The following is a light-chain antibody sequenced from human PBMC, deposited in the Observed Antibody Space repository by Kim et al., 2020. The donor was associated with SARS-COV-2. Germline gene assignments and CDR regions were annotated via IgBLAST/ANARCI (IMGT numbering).Light chain of an antibody. Sequence: PGQTARITCSGDALTKKYAYWYQQKSGQAPVLVIYEDSKRPSGIPERFSGSSSGTMATLTISGAQVEDEADYYCYSTDSSGNHGVFGTGTKVTVL. V-gene: IGLV3-10*01. CDR2: EDS. CDR3: YSTDSSGNHGV. J-gene: IGLJ1*01. CDR1: ALTKKY.